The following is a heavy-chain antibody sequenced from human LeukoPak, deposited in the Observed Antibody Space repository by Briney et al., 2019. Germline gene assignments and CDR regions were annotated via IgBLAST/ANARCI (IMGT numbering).Heavy chain of an antibody. D-gene: IGHD2-2*02. V-gene: IGHV4-39*07. CDR2: IYYSGST. Sequence: SETLSLTCTVSGGSISSSSYYWGWIRQPPGKGLEWIGSIYYSGSTYYNPSLKSRVTISVDTSKNQFSLKLSSVTAADTAVYYCARLRKSGYCSSTSCYSPYYYYMDVWGKGTTVTISS. CDR3: ARLRKSGYCSSTSCYSPYYYYMDV. J-gene: IGHJ6*03. CDR1: GGSISSSSYY.